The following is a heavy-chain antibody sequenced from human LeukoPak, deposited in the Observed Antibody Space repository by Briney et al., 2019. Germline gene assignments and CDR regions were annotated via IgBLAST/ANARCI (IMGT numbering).Heavy chain of an antibody. V-gene: IGHV3-48*04. CDR3: ARAGRDGYNWDHNWFDP. D-gene: IGHD5-24*01. J-gene: IGHJ5*02. CDR2: ISSSGSTI. CDR1: GFTFSSYS. Sequence: GGSLRLSCAASGFTFSSYSMNWVRQAPGKGLEWVSYISSSGSTIYYADSVKGRFTISRDNAKNSLYLQMNSLRAEDTAVYYCARAGRDGYNWDHNWFDPWGQGTLVTVSS.